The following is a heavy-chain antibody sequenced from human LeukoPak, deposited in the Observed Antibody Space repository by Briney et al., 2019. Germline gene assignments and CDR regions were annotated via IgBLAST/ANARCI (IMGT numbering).Heavy chain of an antibody. Sequence: SETLSLTCTVSGGSISSSNYYWGWIRQPPGKGLEWIGTIYHSGSTYYNPSLKSRVTISVDTSKSQFSLYMDSVTAADTAVYYCARDPGYSYGPYYYYYMDVWGKGTTVTISS. J-gene: IGHJ6*03. CDR1: GGSISSSNYY. CDR3: ARDPGYSYGPYYYYYMDV. CDR2: IYHSGST. V-gene: IGHV4-39*07. D-gene: IGHD5-18*01.